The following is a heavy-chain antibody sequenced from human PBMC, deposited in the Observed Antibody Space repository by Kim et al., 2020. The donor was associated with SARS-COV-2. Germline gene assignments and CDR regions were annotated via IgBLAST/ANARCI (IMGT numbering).Heavy chain of an antibody. CDR2: TGNT. CDR3: AAVGLDY. V-gene: IGHV1-58*01. Sequence: TGNTTYAQKFQERITITRDISTSTAYMELSSLRSEDTAVYFCAAVGLDYWGQGTLVTVSS. J-gene: IGHJ4*02.